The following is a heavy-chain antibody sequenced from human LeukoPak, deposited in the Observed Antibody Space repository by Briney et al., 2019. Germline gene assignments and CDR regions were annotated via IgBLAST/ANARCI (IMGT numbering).Heavy chain of an antibody. V-gene: IGHV4-34*01. CDR2: INHSGST. CDR3: ARGRGAYSSSWPRGSWFDP. D-gene: IGHD6-13*01. Sequence: PGGSLRLSCAASGFTFNDAWMSWVRQVPGKGLEWIGEINHSGSTNYNPSLKSRVTISVDTSKNQFSLKLSSVTAADTAVYYCARGRGAYSSSWPRGSWFDPWGQGTLVTVSS. CDR1: GFTFNDAW. J-gene: IGHJ5*02.